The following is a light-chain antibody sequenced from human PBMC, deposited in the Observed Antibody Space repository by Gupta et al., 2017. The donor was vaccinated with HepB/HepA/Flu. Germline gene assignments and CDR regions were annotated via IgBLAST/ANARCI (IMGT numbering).Light chain of an antibody. J-gene: IGLJ1*01. CDR1: SGHNIHA. CDR3: QARDTGLNV. V-gene: IGLV4-69*01. Sequence: QLGLTQPPSASASLGDPVKLTCTLSSGHNIHAIAWHQQQPEKGLRYLMKVNRDGGHRKGDGIPDRFSGSSYGAERYLLSSNLQAEDEADYYGQARDTGLNVFGTGTKVTVL. CDR2: VNRDGGH.